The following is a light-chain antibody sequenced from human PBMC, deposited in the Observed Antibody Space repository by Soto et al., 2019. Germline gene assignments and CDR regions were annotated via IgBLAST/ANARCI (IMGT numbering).Light chain of an antibody. CDR1: QSFSTW. J-gene: IGKJ4*01. V-gene: IGKV1-5*03. Sequence: DIPMTQSPSTLSASVGDRVTITCRASQSFSTWLAWYQQKPGKAPNLLLYETSILESGVTSRFSGSGSGTEFTLTISSLQPDDFATYYCQEYNSNPLTFGGGTKVEIK. CDR2: ETS. CDR3: QEYNSNPLT.